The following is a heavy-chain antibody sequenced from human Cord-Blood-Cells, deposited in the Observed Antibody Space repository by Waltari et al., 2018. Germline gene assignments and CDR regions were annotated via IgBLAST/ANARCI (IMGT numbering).Heavy chain of an antibody. Sequence: QVQLVQSGAEVKKPGSSVKVSCKPSGGTFSSYAISWVRQAPGQGLEWMGWIIPIFGTANYAQKFQGRVTITADKSTSTAYMELSSLRSEDTAMYYCAREGGYCTNGVCYTGAAFDIWGQGTMVTVSS. CDR2: IIPIFGTA. J-gene: IGHJ3*02. CDR3: AREGGYCTNGVCYTGAAFDI. V-gene: IGHV1-69*06. D-gene: IGHD2-8*01. CDR1: GGTFSSYA.